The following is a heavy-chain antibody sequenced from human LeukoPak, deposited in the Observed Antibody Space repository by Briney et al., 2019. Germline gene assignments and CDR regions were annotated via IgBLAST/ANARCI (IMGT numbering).Heavy chain of an antibody. V-gene: IGHV3-23*01. CDR1: GFTFSSYA. J-gene: IGHJ1*01. D-gene: IGHD4-17*01. CDR2: ISGSGGNT. CDR3: AKEGATVTTPIAEYFQH. Sequence: GGSLRLSCAASGFTFSSYAMSWVRQAPGKGLEWVSAISGSGGNTYYADSVKGRFTISRDNSKNTLYLQMNSLRAEDTAVYYCAKEGATVTTPIAEYFQHWGQGTLVTVSS.